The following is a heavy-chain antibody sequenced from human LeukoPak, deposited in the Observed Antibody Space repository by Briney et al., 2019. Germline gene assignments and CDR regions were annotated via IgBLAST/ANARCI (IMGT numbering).Heavy chain of an antibody. CDR1: GSSISSGDYH. J-gene: IGHJ4*02. V-gene: IGHV4-31*03. D-gene: IGHD2/OR15-2a*01. Sequence: PSETLSLTCTVSGSSISSGDYHWSWIRQHPGKGLEWIGYIYDGGSSYYKPSLKSRVTISVDASNNQFSLKLSSVTAADTAVYYCAIYFAGAGGRGTWGQGTLVTVSS. CDR2: IYDGGSS. CDR3: AIYFAGAGGRGT.